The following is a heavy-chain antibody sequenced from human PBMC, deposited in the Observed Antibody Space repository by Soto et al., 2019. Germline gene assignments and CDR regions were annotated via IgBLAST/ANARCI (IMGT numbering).Heavy chain of an antibody. D-gene: IGHD2-2*01. J-gene: IGHJ5*02. CDR3: ASPHPNCISTSCYAGPFDP. V-gene: IGHV5-51*01. CDR2: IYPGDFDT. CDR1: GYSFTSYW. Sequence: GESLKISCKGSGYSFTSYWIAWVRQMPGKGLEWMGIIYPGDFDTRYSPSFQGQVTISADKSVSTVYLQWSSLKASDTATYYCASPHPNCISTSCYAGPFDPWGQGTLVTAPQ.